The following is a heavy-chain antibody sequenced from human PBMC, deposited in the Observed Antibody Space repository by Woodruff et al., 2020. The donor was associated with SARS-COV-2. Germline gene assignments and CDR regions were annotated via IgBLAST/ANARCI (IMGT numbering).Heavy chain of an antibody. J-gene: IGHJ3*02. Sequence: GNTNYAQKLQGRLTMTTYTSTSTAYMEMRSLRSDDTAVYYCARVLGEMATNAFDIWGQGTMVTVSS. CDR2: GNT. D-gene: IGHD5-12*01. CDR3: ARVLGEMATNAFDI. V-gene: IGHV1-18*01.